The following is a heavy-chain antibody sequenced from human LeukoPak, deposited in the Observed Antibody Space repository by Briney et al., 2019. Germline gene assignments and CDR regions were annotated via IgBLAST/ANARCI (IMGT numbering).Heavy chain of an antibody. CDR2: ISDNGGST. D-gene: IGHD5-18*01. V-gene: IGHV3-23*01. CDR3: ARDKGYSYGLDY. Sequence: GGSLRLSCAASGFTFSSYAMSWVRQAPGKGLEWLSAISDNGGSTYYSDSVKGRFTISRDNSKNTLYLQMNSLRAEDTAVYYCARDKGYSYGLDYWGQGTLVTVSS. J-gene: IGHJ4*02. CDR1: GFTFSSYA.